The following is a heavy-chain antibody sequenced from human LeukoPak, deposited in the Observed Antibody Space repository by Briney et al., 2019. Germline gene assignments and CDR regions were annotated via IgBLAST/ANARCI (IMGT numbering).Heavy chain of an antibody. CDR3: GRAGSHDRQTIDF. D-gene: IGHD1-26*01. J-gene: IGHJ4*02. CDR1: GYSFTTYD. CDR2: LNPNSDNT. V-gene: IGHV1-8*01. Sequence: ASVKVSCKTSGYSFTTYDISWVRQATGQGLEWMGWLNPNSDNTASAQSFQGRLTLTRNTSISTAYMELSSLRSEDTAIYYCGRAGSHDRQTIDFWGQGTLVSVSS.